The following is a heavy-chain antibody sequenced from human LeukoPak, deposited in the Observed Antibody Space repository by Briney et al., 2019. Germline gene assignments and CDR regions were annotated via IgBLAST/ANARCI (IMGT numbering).Heavy chain of an antibody. CDR3: AREWGPRDAFDI. V-gene: IGHV4-39*07. D-gene: IGHD1-26*01. CDR2: IYYSGST. J-gene: IGHJ3*02. CDR1: GGSISSSSYY. Sequence: RPSETLSLTCTVSGGSISSSSYYWGWIRQPPGEGLEWIGSIYYSGSTYYNPSLKSRVTMSVDTSKNQFSLKLSSVTAADTAVYYCAREWGPRDAFDIWGQGTMVTVSS.